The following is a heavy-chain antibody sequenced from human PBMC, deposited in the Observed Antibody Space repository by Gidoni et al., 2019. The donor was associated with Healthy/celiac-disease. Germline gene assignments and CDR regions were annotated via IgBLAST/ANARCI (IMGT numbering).Heavy chain of an antibody. V-gene: IGHV3-33*01. CDR2: IWYDGSNK. Sequence: SSYGMHWVRQAPGKGLEWVAVIWYDGSNKYYADSVKGRFTISRDNSKNTLYLQMNSLRAEDTAVYYCARDGATIFGGYYYYYMDVWGKGTTVTVSS. J-gene: IGHJ6*03. CDR1: SSYG. D-gene: IGHD3-3*01. CDR3: ARDGATIFGGYYYYYMDV.